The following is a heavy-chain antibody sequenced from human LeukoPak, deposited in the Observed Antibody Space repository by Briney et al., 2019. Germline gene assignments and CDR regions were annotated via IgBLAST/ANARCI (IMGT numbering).Heavy chain of an antibody. CDR3: AVGNYYYGMDV. CDR2: IYPGDSDT. J-gene: IGHJ6*02. Sequence: GESLKISCKVSGHSFTSYWIGWVRQMPGKGLEWMGIIYPGDSDTRYSPSFQGQVTISADKSISTAYLQWSSLRASDTAMYYCAVGNYYYGMDVWGQGTTVTVSS. V-gene: IGHV5-51*01. CDR1: GHSFTSYW.